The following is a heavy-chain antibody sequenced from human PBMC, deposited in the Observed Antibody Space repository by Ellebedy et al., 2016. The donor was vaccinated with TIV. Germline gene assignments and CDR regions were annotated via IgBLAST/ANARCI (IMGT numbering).Heavy chain of an antibody. J-gene: IGHJ3*01. V-gene: IGHV3-30*01. CDR1: GFTFSNYA. CDR2: ISYDGSNN. D-gene: IGHD4-17*01. CDR3: ARDFRRTRTVTTWRGAFDV. Sequence: PGGSLRLSCAASGFTFSNYAMHWVRQAPGKGLERVSVISYDGSNNYYADSVKGRLTISRDNSKNALYLHMNSLRPEDTAVYYCARDFRRTRTVTTWRGAFDVWGQGTLVTVSS.